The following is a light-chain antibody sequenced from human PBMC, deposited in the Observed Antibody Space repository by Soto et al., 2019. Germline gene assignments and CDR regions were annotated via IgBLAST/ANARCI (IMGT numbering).Light chain of an antibody. CDR1: QSISDW. CDR3: QEYKTYA. J-gene: IGKJ2*01. Sequence: DIQLTQSPSTLSAYVGDRVNITRRASQSISDWLAWYQQKAGKAPELLISDASTLATGVPSRFSGSGSGTEFTLTISSLQTDDSATYFCQEYKTYAFGPGTKVDIK. CDR2: DAS. V-gene: IGKV1-5*01.